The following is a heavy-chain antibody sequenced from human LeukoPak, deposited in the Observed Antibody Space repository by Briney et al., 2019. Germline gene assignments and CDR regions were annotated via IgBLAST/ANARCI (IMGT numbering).Heavy chain of an antibody. CDR1: GGSFSGYS. D-gene: IGHD5-24*01. V-gene: IGHV4-34*01. J-gene: IGHJ5*02. Sequence: SETLSLTCAVYGGSFSGYSWSWIRQPPGKGLEWIGEINHSGSTNYNPSLKSRVTISVDTSKNQCSLKLSSVTAADTAVYYCARAASVDGYNVTWFDPWGQGTLVTVSS. CDR2: INHSGST. CDR3: ARAASVDGYNVTWFDP.